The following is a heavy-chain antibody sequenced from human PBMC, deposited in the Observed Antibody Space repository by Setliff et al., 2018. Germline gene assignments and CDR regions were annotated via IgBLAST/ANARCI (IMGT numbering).Heavy chain of an antibody. CDR2: IRSKADKYAT. Sequence: GESLKISCAASGFTFSGAEIHWVRQASGKGLEWVGRIRSKADKYATDYGASAKGRFIISRDDSKKTAYLQMSSLRAEDTAMYYCLLPCTSGWHNWADPWGQGTLVTV. V-gene: IGHV3-73*01. CDR3: LLPCTSGWHNWADP. J-gene: IGHJ5*02. CDR1: GFTFSGAE. D-gene: IGHD6-19*01.